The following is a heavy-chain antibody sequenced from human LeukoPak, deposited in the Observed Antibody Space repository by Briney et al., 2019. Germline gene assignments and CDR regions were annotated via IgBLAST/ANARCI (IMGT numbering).Heavy chain of an antibody. D-gene: IGHD5-24*01. CDR3: ARVRWLQPRTPPGAFDI. V-gene: IGHV1-2*02. CDR1: GYTFTGYY. J-gene: IGHJ3*02. Sequence: ASVKVSCKASGYTFTGYYMHWVRQAPGQGLEWMGWINPNSGGTNYAQKFQGRVTMTRDTSISTAYMELSRLRSDDTAAYYCARVRWLQPRTPPGAFDIWGQGTMVTVSS. CDR2: INPNSGGT.